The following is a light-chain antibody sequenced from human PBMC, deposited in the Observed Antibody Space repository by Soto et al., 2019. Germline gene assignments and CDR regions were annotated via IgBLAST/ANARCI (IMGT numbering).Light chain of an antibody. CDR2: DAS. CDR3: QQRSNWPPYT. CDR1: QSLSSY. J-gene: IGKJ2*01. V-gene: IGKV3-11*01. Sequence: EIVLTQSPATLSLSPGERATLSCRASQSLSSYLAWYQQKPGQAPRLLIYDASNRATGIPARFSGSGSWTDFTLTISSLEPEDFAVYYCQQRSNWPPYTFGQGTKLEIK.